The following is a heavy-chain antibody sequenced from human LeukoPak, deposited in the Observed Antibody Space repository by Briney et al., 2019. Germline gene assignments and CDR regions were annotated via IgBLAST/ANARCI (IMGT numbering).Heavy chain of an antibody. CDR2: IYYSGST. J-gene: IGHJ4*02. CDR3: VRAHMWEPYLDY. D-gene: IGHD1-26*01. CDR1: GGSISSYY. Sequence: SETLSLTCTVSGGSISSYYWSWIRQPPGKGLEWIGYIYYSGSTNYNPSLKSRVTISVDTSKNQFSLKLSSVTAADTAVYYCVRAHMWEPYLDYWGQGTLVTVSS. V-gene: IGHV4-59*01.